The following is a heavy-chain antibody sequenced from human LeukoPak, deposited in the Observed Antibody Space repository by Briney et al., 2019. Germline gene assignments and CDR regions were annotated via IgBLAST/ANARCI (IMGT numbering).Heavy chain of an antibody. CDR2: IYHSGST. CDR1: GYSISSGYY. J-gene: IGHJ4*02. Sequence: SETLXXTCTVSGYSISSGYYWGWIRQPPGKGLEWIGSIYHSGSTYYNPSLKSRVTISVDTSMNQFSLKLTSVTAADTAVYFCVRDLAGATTFDYWGQGTVVTVSS. V-gene: IGHV4-38-2*02. CDR3: VRDLAGATTFDY. D-gene: IGHD1-26*01.